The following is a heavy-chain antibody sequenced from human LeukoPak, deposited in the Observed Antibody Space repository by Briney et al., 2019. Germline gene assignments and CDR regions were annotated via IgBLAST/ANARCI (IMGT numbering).Heavy chain of an antibody. CDR2: ISYDGSNK. CDR3: ATSSDAPGNY. V-gene: IGHV3-33*05. D-gene: IGHD2-2*01. Sequence: PGGSLRLSCAASGFTFSTYGMHWVRQAPGKGLEWVAVISYDGSNKYYADSVKGRFTISRDNAENSLYLQMNSLRAEDTAVYYCATSSDAPGNYWGQGTLVTVSS. CDR1: GFTFSTYG. J-gene: IGHJ4*02.